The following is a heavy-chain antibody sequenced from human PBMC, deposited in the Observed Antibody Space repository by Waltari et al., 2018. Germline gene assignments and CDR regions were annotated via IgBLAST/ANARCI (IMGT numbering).Heavy chain of an antibody. CDR2: IYSGGST. CDR1: GFTVSSNY. V-gene: IGHV3-66*02. Sequence: EVQLVESGGGLVQPGGSLRLSCAASGFTVSSNYMSWVRQAPGKGLEWVSVIYSGGSTYYADSVKGRFTISRDNSKNTLYLQMNSLRAEDTAVYYCARVGSSGWYGNYFDYWGQGTLVTVSS. CDR3: ARVGSSGWYGNYFDY. J-gene: IGHJ4*02. D-gene: IGHD6-19*01.